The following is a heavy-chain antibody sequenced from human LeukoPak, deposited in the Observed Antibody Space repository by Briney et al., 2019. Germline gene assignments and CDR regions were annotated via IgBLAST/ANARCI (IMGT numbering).Heavy chain of an antibody. D-gene: IGHD3-22*01. CDR3: ARRYYYDSSGYYSYFDY. CDR1: GGSISSSSYY. Sequence: PSETLSLTCTVSGGSISSSSYYWGWLRQPPGKGLEWIGSIYYSGSTYYNPSLKSRVTISVDTSKNQFSLKLSSVTAADTAVYYCARRYYYDSSGYYSYFDYWGQGTLVTVSS. J-gene: IGHJ4*02. CDR2: IYYSGST. V-gene: IGHV4-39*01.